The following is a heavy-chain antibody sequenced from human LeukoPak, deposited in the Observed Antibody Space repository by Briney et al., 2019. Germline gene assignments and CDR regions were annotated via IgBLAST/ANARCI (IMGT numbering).Heavy chain of an antibody. D-gene: IGHD4-23*01. V-gene: IGHV3-23*01. CDR3: ATFSYAGNAGGSAGS. CDR1: GFTFSSYG. CDR2: ISGSGGST. J-gene: IGHJ5*02. Sequence: GGSLRLSCAASGFTFSSYGMSWVRQAPGKGLEWVSAISGSGGSTYYADSVKGRFSISRDDSKNTVYLQMNSLRAEDTAVYYCATFSYAGNAGGSAGSWGQGTLVTVSS.